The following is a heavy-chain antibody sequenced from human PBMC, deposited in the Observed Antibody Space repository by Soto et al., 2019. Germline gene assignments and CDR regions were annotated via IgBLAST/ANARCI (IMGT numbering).Heavy chain of an antibody. CDR3: ARVSKNLYDSSGYYYYYYYMDV. D-gene: IGHD3-22*01. CDR2: IYYSGGT. Sequence: SETLSLTCTVSGGSISSYYWSWIRQPPGKGLEWIGYIYYSGGTNYNPSLKSRVAISVDTSKNQFSLKLSSVTAADTAVYYCARVSKNLYDSSGYYYYYYYMDVWGKGTTVTVSS. CDR1: GGSISSYY. J-gene: IGHJ6*03. V-gene: IGHV4-59*01.